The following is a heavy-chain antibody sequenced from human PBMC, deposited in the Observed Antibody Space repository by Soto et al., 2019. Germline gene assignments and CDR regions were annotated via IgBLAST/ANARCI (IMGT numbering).Heavy chain of an antibody. CDR1: GFTFSSYW. J-gene: IGHJ6*02. CDR2: IKQDGSEK. Sequence: GGSLRLSCAASGFTFSSYWMSWVRQAPGKGLEWVANIKQDGSEKYYVDSVKGRFTISRDNAKNSLYLQMNSLRAEDKAVYYCAGDRGRFEQQLVLWDYGMDVWGQGTTVTVSS. V-gene: IGHV3-7*05. D-gene: IGHD6-13*01. CDR3: AGDRGRFEQQLVLWDYGMDV.